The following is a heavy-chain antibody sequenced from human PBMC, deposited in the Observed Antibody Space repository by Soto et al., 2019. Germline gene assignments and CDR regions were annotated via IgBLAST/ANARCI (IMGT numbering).Heavy chain of an antibody. J-gene: IGHJ3*02. CDR2: ISYDGSNK. Sequence: GGSLRLSCAASGFTFSSYGMHWVRQAPGKGLEWVAVISYDGSNKYYADSVKGRFTISRDNSKNRLYLQMNSLRAEDTAVYYCAKDKTGFIFWRVYYVLDLFDIWGKGTLDPVS. CDR1: GFTFSSYG. V-gene: IGHV3-30*18. D-gene: IGHD3-3*01. CDR3: AKDKTGFIFWRVYYVLDLFDI.